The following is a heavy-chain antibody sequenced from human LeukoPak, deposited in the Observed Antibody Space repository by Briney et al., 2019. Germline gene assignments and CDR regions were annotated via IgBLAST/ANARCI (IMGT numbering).Heavy chain of an antibody. Sequence: GGSLRLSCAASGFTVSSNYMSWVRQAPGKGLEWASVIYSGGSTYYADSVKGRFTISRDNSKNTLYLQMNSLRAEDTAVYYCARDINFRNYYYYGMDVWGQGTTVTVSS. CDR1: GFTVSSNY. D-gene: IGHD2/OR15-2a*01. CDR2: IYSGGST. CDR3: ARDINFRNYYYYGMDV. J-gene: IGHJ6*02. V-gene: IGHV3-66*01.